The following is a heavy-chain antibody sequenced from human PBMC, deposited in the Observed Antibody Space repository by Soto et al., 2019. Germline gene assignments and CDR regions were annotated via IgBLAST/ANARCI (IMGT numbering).Heavy chain of an antibody. J-gene: IGHJ6*02. Sequence: SVKVSCKASGRSFSSDGVSWVRQAPGQGLEWMGGIIPVFGNTKYVQRFQGRLTITADKSTSTVYMEMSSLSSEDTAVYFCARGQDYSSESAATYYFYFGIDVWGQGTTVTVSS. D-gene: IGHD3-10*01. CDR1: GRSFSSDG. CDR3: ARGQDYSSESAATYYFYFGIDV. CDR2: IIPVFGNT. V-gene: IGHV1-69*06.